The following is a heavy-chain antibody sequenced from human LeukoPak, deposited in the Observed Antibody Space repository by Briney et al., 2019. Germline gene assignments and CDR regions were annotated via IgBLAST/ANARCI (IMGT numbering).Heavy chain of an antibody. CDR2: ITYGGRNK. V-gene: IGHV3-30-3*01. CDR1: GLSFSSSA. Sequence: PGRSPRLSCAASGLSFSSSATHWVRQAPGKGMEWVVDITYGGRNKYYADSVKGRLTISRDNSKNTLYLQMHSLRAEDTAVYYCAKDPPGVYSSIQSQPACLPHWGQGTLVTVSS. D-gene: IGHD6-13*01. CDR3: AKDPPGVYSSIQSQPACLPH. J-gene: IGHJ1*01.